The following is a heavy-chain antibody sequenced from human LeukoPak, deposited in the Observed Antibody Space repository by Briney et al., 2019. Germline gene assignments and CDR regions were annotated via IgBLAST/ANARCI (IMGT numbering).Heavy chain of an antibody. J-gene: IGHJ3*02. CDR3: ARESCSSTSCYGERDAFDI. Sequence: PSETLSLTCTVSGGSISSYYWSWIRQPPGKGLEWIGYIYYSGSTNYNPSLKSRVTISVDTSKNQFSLKLSSVTAADTAVYYCARESCSSTSCYGERDAFDIWGQGTMVTVSS. D-gene: IGHD2-2*01. CDR2: IYYSGST. V-gene: IGHV4-59*01. CDR1: GGSISSYY.